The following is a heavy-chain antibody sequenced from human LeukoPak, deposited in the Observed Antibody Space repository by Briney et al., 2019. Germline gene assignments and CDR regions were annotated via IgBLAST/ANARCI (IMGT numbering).Heavy chain of an antibody. J-gene: IGHJ6*02. CDR1: GGSISSYY. CDR2: ISSSSSYI. D-gene: IGHD1-26*01. CDR3: ARDGSYAFGGMDV. Sequence: PSETLSLTCTVSGGSISSYYWNWVRQAPGKGLEWVSSISSSSSYIYYADSVKGRFTISRDNAKNSLYLQMNSLRAEDTAVYYCARDGSYAFGGMDVWGQGTTVTVSS. V-gene: IGHV3-21*01.